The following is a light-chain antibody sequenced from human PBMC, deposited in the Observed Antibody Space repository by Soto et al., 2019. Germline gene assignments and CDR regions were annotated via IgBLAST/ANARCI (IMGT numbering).Light chain of an antibody. J-gene: IGLJ2*01. V-gene: IGLV2-14*03. CDR2: DVG. CDR1: RSDVGGYNY. CDR3: SSYTSSSTYVI. Sequence: QSALTQPASVSGSPGQSITISCTGTRSDVGGYNYVSWYQQHPGKAPKLMIYDVGNRPSGVSNRFSGSKSGNTASLTSSGLQAEDEADYYCSSYTSSSTYVIFGGGTKQTVL.